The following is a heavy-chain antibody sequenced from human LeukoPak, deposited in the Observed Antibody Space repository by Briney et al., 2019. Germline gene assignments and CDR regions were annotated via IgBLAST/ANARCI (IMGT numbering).Heavy chain of an antibody. CDR1: GGSFSGYY. Sequence: SESLSLTCAVYGGSFSGYYWSWIRQPPGKGLEWIGEINHSGSTNYNPSLKSRVTISVDTSKNQFSLKLSSVTAADTAVYYCARGGVRGSLSYWGLGTLVTVSS. V-gene: IGHV4-34*01. J-gene: IGHJ4*02. D-gene: IGHD3-10*01. CDR3: ARGGVRGSLSY. CDR2: INHSGST.